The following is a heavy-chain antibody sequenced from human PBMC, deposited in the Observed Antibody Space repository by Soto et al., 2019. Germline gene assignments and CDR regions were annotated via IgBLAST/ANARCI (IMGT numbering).Heavy chain of an antibody. D-gene: IGHD6-13*01. J-gene: IGHJ4*02. CDR3: ARDQELAAAGTAFDY. CDR2: ISYDGSNK. Sequence: VQLVESGGGVVQPGRSLRLSCAASGFTFSSYAMHWVRQAPGKGLEWVAVISYDGSNKYYADSVKGRFTISRDNSKNTLYLQMNSLRAEDTAVYYCARDQELAAAGTAFDYWGQGTLVTVSS. V-gene: IGHV3-30-3*01. CDR1: GFTFSSYA.